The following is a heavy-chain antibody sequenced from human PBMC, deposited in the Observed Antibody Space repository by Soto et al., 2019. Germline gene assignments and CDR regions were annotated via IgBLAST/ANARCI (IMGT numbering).Heavy chain of an antibody. CDR3: ARAIAAAAPVRWFDP. Sequence: QVQLQESGPGLVKPSQTLSLTCTVSGGSISSGGYYWSWIRQHPGKGLEWIGYIYYSGSTYYNPSRKSRVTISVDTSKNQFSLKLSSVTAADTAVYYCARAIAAAAPVRWFDPWGQGTLVTVSS. CDR1: GGSISSGGYY. D-gene: IGHD6-13*01. CDR2: IYYSGST. V-gene: IGHV4-31*03. J-gene: IGHJ5*02.